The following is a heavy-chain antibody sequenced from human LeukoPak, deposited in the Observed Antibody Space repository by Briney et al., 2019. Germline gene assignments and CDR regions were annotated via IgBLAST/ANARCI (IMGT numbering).Heavy chain of an antibody. CDR2: IIPILGIA. D-gene: IGHD2-15*01. J-gene: IGHJ6*02. Sequence: GSSVKVSCKASGGTFSSYAISWVRQAPGQGLEWMGRIIPILGIANYAQKFQGRVTITADKSTSTAYMELSSLRSEDTAVYYCARENSIVVVVAASDGMDVWGQGTTVTVSS. CDR1: GGTFSSYA. V-gene: IGHV1-69*04. CDR3: ARENSIVVVVAASDGMDV.